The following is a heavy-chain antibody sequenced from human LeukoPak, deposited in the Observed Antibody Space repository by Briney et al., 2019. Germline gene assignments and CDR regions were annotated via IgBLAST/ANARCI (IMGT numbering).Heavy chain of an antibody. CDR2: ISASGGST. D-gene: IGHD2-15*01. CDR3: ARDSSDSYCSGGSCYSSVFGSDYYYYGMDV. V-gene: IGHV3-23*01. CDR1: GFTFSNYA. Sequence: GGSLRLSCAASGFTFSNYAMSWVRQAPGKGLEWVSGISASGGSTYYADSVKGRFTISRDNSKNTLYLQMNSLRAEDTAVYYCARDSSDSYCSGGSCYSSVFGSDYYYYGMDVWGQGTTVTVSS. J-gene: IGHJ6*02.